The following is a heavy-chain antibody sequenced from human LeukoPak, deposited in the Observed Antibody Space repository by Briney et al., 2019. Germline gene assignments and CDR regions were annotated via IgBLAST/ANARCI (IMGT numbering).Heavy chain of an antibody. CDR1: GFSNGNYY. CDR2: IYNTCST. J-gene: IGHJ4*02. D-gene: IGHD2-2*01. Sequence: WETVSLTCTVSGFSNGNYYWTWIRQPPGRGLEWIGFIYNTCSTHYNPSLEKRVTISLNTYDNQSVLQQRSVTAADAPVYFCRRDAGYCSTASCSEFLDIWGQGALVTVSS. CDR3: RRDAGYCSTASCSEFLDI. V-gene: IGHV4-59*12.